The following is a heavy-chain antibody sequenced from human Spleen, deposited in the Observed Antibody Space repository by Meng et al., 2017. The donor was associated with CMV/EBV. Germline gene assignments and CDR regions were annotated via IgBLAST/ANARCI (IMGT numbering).Heavy chain of an antibody. CDR3: AREPGRGAFDI. CDR1: GVNFNTFW. CDR2: IYSDGIST. D-gene: IGHD3-10*01. Sequence: GESLKISCAVSGVNFNTFWMHWVRQVPGKRLEWLSRIYSDGISTRYADSVKGRFTISRDNTKNTLYLQMDGLRAEDTAVYYCAREPGRGAFDIWGQGTMVTVSS. J-gene: IGHJ3*02. V-gene: IGHV3-74*01.